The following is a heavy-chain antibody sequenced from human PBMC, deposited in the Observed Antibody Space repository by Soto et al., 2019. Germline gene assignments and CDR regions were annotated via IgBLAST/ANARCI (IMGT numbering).Heavy chain of an antibody. CDR2: ISWDGGST. CDR1: GFTFDDYT. V-gene: IGHV3-43*01. Sequence: DVQLVESGGVVVQPGGSLRLSCAASGFTFDDYTMHWVRQAPGKGLEWVSLISWDGGSTYYADSVKGRFTISRDNSKNSLYLQMNSLRTEDTALYYCAKGEVVPAAIGAHYYYGMDVWGQGTTVTVSS. J-gene: IGHJ6*02. CDR3: AKGEVVPAAIGAHYYYGMDV. D-gene: IGHD2-2*01.